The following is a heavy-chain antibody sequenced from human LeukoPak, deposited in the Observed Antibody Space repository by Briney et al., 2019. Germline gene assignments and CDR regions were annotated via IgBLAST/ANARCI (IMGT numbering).Heavy chain of an antibody. D-gene: IGHD2-2*01. CDR3: ARDRCCSSTSCYIGNFDS. J-gene: IGHJ4*02. CDR2: IKQDGSEK. Sequence: TGGSLRLSCAASGFTFSTYWMSWVRQAPGKGLEWVANIKQDGSEKYYVDSVKGRFTISRDNAENSLYLQMNSLRAEDTAVYYCARDRCCSSTSCYIGNFDSWGQGTLVTVSS. V-gene: IGHV3-7*01. CDR1: GFTFSTYW.